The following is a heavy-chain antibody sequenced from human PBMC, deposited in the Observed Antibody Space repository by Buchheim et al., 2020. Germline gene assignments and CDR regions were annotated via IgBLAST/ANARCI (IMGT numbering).Heavy chain of an antibody. CDR1: GGSISGYN. CDR2: INYSGRT. J-gene: IGHJ4*02. Sequence: QVQLQESGPGLVKPSETLSLTCTVSGGSISGYNWNWIRQPPGKGLEWIGFINYSGRTNSNPSLRSRVSISVDTSKNQFSLILTSVTAADTAVYYCARTGGDHQGGDYWGQGTL. D-gene: IGHD4-17*01. V-gene: IGHV4-59*01. CDR3: ARTGGDHQGGDY.